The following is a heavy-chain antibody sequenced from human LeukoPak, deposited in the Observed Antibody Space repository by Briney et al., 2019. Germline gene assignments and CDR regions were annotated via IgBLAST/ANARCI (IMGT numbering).Heavy chain of an antibody. CDR3: AGPVTTGAFDI. V-gene: IGHV1-69*05. CDR1: GGTFSSYA. CDR2: IIPIFGTA. Sequence: SVKVSCKASGGTFSSYAISWVRQAPGQGLEWMGGIIPIFGTANYGQKFQGRVTITTDESTSTCYMELSSLRSEDTAVYYCAGPVTTGAFDIWGQGTMVTVSS. D-gene: IGHD4-17*01. J-gene: IGHJ3*02.